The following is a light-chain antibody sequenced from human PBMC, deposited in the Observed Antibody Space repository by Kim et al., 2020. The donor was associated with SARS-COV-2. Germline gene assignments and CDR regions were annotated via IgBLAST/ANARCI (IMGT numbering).Light chain of an antibody. V-gene: IGLV3-25*03. CDR2: KDS. CDR1: ALPKQY. J-gene: IGLJ3*02. CDR3: QSADSSGSWV. Sequence: SYELTQPPSVSVSPGQTARITCSGDALPKQYAYWYQQKPGQAPVLVIYKDSERPSGIPERFSGSSSGTTVTLTISGVQAEDEADYYCQSADSSGSWVFVG.